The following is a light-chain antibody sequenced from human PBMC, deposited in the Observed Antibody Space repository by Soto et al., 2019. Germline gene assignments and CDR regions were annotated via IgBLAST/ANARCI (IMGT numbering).Light chain of an antibody. CDR2: DAS. CDR1: QSVSSY. Sequence: EMVLTQPPATLSLSPGERATPSSRPSQSVSSYLAWYQQKPGQAPRLLIYDASNRATGIPARFSGSGSGTDFTLTISSLEPEDFAVYYCQQRSNWPRYTFGQGTKLEIK. V-gene: IGKV3-11*01. J-gene: IGKJ2*01. CDR3: QQRSNWPRYT.